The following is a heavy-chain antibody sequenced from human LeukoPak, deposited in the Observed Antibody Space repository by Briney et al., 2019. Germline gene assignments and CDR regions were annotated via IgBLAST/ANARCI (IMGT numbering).Heavy chain of an antibody. CDR3: ARGGNDFWSGYNWFDP. CDR2: MNPNSGST. Sequence: VASVKVSCKASGYTFTSYDINWVRQATGQGLEWMGWMNPNSGSTGYAQKFQGRVTMTRNTSISTAYMELSSLRSEDTAVYYCARGGNDFWSGYNWFDPWGQGTLVTVSS. CDR1: GYTFTSYD. V-gene: IGHV1-8*01. J-gene: IGHJ5*02. D-gene: IGHD3-3*01.